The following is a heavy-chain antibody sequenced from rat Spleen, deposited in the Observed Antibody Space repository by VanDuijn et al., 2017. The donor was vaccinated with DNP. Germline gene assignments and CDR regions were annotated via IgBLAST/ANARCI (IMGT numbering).Heavy chain of an antibody. Sequence: EVQLVESGGGLVQPGRSLKLSCAASGFTFSNYGMAWVRQTPTKGLEWVASIHNTGGTTYYPDSLKGRFTISRDNANSILNLQMDSLRSEDTATYYCASRPPPTRGPFDYWGQGVTVTVSS. J-gene: IGHJ2*01. CDR3: ASRPPPTRGPFDY. D-gene: IGHD1-4*01. V-gene: IGHV5S13*01. CDR2: IHNTGGTT. CDR1: GFTFSNYG.